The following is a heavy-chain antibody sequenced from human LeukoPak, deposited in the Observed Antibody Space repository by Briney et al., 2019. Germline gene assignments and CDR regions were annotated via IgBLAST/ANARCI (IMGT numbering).Heavy chain of an antibody. Sequence: GGSLRLSCAASGFTFSTCDMHWVRELPGKGLEWVSGFGNSRDTYHADPRKGRFTFTRENAKTSLFLQMNGLRVGDTAVYYCARGSYCSGGVCSPVGAFDIWGQGTVVTVSS. CDR2: FGNSRDT. V-gene: IGHV3-13*01. D-gene: IGHD2-21*02. CDR1: GFTFSTCD. J-gene: IGHJ3*02. CDR3: ARGSYCSGGVCSPVGAFDI.